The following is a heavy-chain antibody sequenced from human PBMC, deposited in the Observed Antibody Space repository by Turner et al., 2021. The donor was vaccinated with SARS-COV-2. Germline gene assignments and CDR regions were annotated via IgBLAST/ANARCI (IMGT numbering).Heavy chain of an antibody. CDR3: ARLLNPGSYYYYYYGMDV. CDR2: IYYSGSN. V-gene: IGHV4-39*01. Sequence: QLLLQESGPGLVKPSETLSLTCTVSRGSISSSNYFWGWIRQPPGKGLAGIGNIYYSGSNYYNPTLKSRVTISVDTSKNQFSLKLSSVTAADTAVYDSARLLNPGSYYYYYYGMDVWGQGTTVTVSS. CDR1: RGSISSSNYF. D-gene: IGHD3-10*01. J-gene: IGHJ6*02.